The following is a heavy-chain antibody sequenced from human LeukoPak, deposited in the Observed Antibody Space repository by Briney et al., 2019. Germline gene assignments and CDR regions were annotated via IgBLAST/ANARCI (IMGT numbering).Heavy chain of an antibody. Sequence: SETLSLTCTVSGGSISSSSYYWGWIRQPPGKGLEWIGSIYYSGSTYYNPSLKSRVTISVDTSKNQFPLKLSSVTAADTAVYYCARHGTLEMASSPDFDYWGQGTLVTVSS. CDR3: ARHGTLEMASSPDFDY. CDR1: GGSISSSSYY. V-gene: IGHV4-39*01. J-gene: IGHJ4*02. CDR2: IYYSGST. D-gene: IGHD5-24*01.